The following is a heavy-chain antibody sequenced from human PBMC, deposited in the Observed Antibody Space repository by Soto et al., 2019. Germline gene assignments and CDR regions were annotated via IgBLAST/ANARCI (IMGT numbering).Heavy chain of an antibody. CDR2: IKSKTDGGTT. CDR3: TTELRFLEWLSSTGMDV. CDR1: GFTFSNAW. D-gene: IGHD3-3*01. Sequence: GGSLRLSCAASGFTFSNAWMNWVRQAPGKGLEWVGRIKSKTDGGTTDYAAPVKGRFTISRDDSKNKLYLQMNSLKTEDTAVYYCTTELRFLEWLSSTGMDVWGQGTTVTVSS. J-gene: IGHJ6*02. V-gene: IGHV3-15*07.